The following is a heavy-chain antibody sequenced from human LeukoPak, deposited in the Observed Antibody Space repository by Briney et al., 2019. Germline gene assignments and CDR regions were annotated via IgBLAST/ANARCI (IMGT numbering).Heavy chain of an antibody. D-gene: IGHD2-2*01. CDR1: GGSFSGYY. CDR2: INHSGST. Sequence: SETLSLTYAVYGGSFSGYYWSWIRQPPGKGLEWIGEINHSGSTNYNPSLKSRVTISVDTSKNQFSLKLSSVTAADTAVYYCARSSIVVVPAASRRIAAAGNWFDPWGQGTLVTVSS. J-gene: IGHJ5*02. CDR3: ARSSIVVVPAASRRIAAAGNWFDP. V-gene: IGHV4-34*01.